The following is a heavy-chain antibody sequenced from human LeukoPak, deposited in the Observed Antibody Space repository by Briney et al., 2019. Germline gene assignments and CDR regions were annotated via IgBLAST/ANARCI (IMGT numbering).Heavy chain of an antibody. V-gene: IGHV3-23*01. CDR2: IYGSGKRT. Sequence: GGSLRLSCAASGFTFSTYSMTWVRQAPGKGLEWVSSIYGSGKRTFYADSVRGRFTVSRDNSKNTLYLEMNSLRAEDTAVYFCAKDVVPDSGWDLDHWGQGTLVTVSS. CDR3: AKDVVPDSGWDLDH. CDR1: GFTFSTYS. J-gene: IGHJ4*02. D-gene: IGHD6-19*01.